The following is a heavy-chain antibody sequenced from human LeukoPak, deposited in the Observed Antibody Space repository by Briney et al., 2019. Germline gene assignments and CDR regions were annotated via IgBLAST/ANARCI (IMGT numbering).Heavy chain of an antibody. J-gene: IGHJ4*02. D-gene: IGHD3-16*01. CDR3: AKDRANWAIDD. Sequence: GGSLRLSCVASGFTFTDHPMNWVRQAPGRGLEWISYIGGDGIAFYADSVKGRFTASKDDARKSMYLQMNSLRVEDTAVYYCAKDRANWAIDDWGQGTQVTVSS. V-gene: IGHV3-69-1*01. CDR2: IGGDGIA. CDR1: GFTFTDHP.